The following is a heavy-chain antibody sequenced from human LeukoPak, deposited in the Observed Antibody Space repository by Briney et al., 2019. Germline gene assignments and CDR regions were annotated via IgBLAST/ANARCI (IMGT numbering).Heavy chain of an antibody. Sequence: GGSLRLSCTASGFTFGDYAMSWFRQAPGKGLEWVGFIRSKAYGGTTEYAASVKGRFTISRDDSKSIAYLQMNSLKTEDTAVYYCTTVTNGGFFYYYYYMDVWGKGTTVTVSS. V-gene: IGHV3-49*03. CDR3: TTVTNGGFFYYYYYMDV. J-gene: IGHJ6*03. D-gene: IGHD2-8*01. CDR1: GFTFGDYA. CDR2: IRSKAYGGTT.